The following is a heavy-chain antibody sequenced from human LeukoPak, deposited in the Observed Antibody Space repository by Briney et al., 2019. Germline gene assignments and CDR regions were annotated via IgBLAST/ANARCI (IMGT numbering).Heavy chain of an antibody. V-gene: IGHV4-31*02. CDR2: IYYSGST. CDR1: GFTFSSYA. Sequence: LRLSCAASGFTFSSYAMSWIRQHPGKGLEWIGYIYYSGSTYYNPSLKSRVTISVDTSKNQFSLKLSSVTAADTAVYYCAREQSFGVVIRAFDIWGQGTMVTVSS. D-gene: IGHD3-3*01. J-gene: IGHJ3*02. CDR3: AREQSFGVVIRAFDI.